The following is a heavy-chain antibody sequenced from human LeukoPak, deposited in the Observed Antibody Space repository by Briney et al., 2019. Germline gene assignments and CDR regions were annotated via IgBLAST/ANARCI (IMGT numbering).Heavy chain of an antibody. CDR3: ARIEVAGIGNIDY. CDR1: GYTFTSYY. J-gene: IGHJ4*02. CDR2: INPSGGST. V-gene: IGHV1-46*03. D-gene: IGHD6-19*01. Sequence: RASLKLSCKASGYTFTSYYMHWVRQAPGQGLEWMGIINPSGGSTSYAQNLQGRVTMTRDTSTNTVYMQLSSLRSEDTAVYYCARIEVAGIGNIDYWGQGTLVSVSS.